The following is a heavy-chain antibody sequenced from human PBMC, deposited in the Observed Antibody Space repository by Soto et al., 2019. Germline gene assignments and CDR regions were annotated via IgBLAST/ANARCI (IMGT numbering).Heavy chain of an antibody. V-gene: IGHV1-69*12. CDR1: GGTFSSYA. J-gene: IGHJ2*01. Sequence: QVQLVQSGAEVKKPGSSVKVSCKASGGTFSSYAISWVRQAPGQGLEWMGGLIPMFGTTNYAQKFQGRVTITAAESTITAYMELISLRSEDTAVYYCARVVTVVKSFHYWYFDLWGRGTLVTVSS. CDR2: LIPMFGTT. CDR3: ARVVTVVKSFHYWYFDL. D-gene: IGHD2-15*01.